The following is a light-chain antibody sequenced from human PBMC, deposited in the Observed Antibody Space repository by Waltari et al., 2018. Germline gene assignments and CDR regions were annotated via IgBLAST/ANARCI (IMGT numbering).Light chain of an antibody. V-gene: IGKV3-20*01. CDR1: QSVSSHY. CDR2: GAS. CDR3: QQYGSSPWT. J-gene: IGKJ1*01. Sequence: EIVLTQSAGTLSLSPGERATLSCRASQSVSSHYLAWYQQKPGQAPRLLIYGASSRATGIPDRFSGSGSGTDFTLTISRLEPEDFAVYYCQQYGSSPWTFGQGTKVEIK.